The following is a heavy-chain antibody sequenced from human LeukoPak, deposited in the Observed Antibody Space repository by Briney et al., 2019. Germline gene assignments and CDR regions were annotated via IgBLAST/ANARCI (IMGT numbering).Heavy chain of an antibody. CDR3: VSDSPRAVAGTADWFDP. CDR2: ISYDGNNK. V-gene: IGHV3-30-3*01. D-gene: IGHD6-19*01. CDR1: GFTFSNYA. J-gene: IGHJ5*02. Sequence: PGGSLRLSCAASGFTFSNYAMHWVRQAPGKGLEWVAVISYDGNNKYYADSVKGRFTISRDNSKTTLYLQMNSLRAEDTAVYYCVSDSPRAVAGTADWFDPWGQGTLVTVSS.